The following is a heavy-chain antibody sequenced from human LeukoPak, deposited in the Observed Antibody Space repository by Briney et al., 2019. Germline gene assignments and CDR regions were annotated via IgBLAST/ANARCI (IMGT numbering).Heavy chain of an antibody. Sequence: GGSLRLSCAASGFTFSSYWMNWVRQAPGKGLEWVANIKQDGNEKYYVGSVKGRFTISRDNAKNSLYVQMNSLRVEDTAVYYCAKPITVSGATDGFDIWGQGTMVTVSS. CDR1: GFTFSSYW. CDR2: IKQDGNEK. V-gene: IGHV3-7*01. CDR3: AKPITVSGATDGFDI. J-gene: IGHJ3*02. D-gene: IGHD3-3*01.